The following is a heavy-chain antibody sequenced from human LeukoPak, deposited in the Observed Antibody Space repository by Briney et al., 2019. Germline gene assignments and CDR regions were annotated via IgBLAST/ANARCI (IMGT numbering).Heavy chain of an antibody. J-gene: IGHJ4*02. Sequence: ASVKVSCKASGYTFTSYGISWVRQAPGQGLEWMGWISAYNGNTNCAQKLQGRVTMTTDTSTSTAYMELRSLRSDDTAVYYCAGDHEFCRSTSCYAIDYWGQGTLVTVSS. CDR3: AGDHEFCRSTSCYAIDY. CDR2: ISAYNGNT. V-gene: IGHV1-18*01. D-gene: IGHD2-2*01. CDR1: GYTFTSYG.